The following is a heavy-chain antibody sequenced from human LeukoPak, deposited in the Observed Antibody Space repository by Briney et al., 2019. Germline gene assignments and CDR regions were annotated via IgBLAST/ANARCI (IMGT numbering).Heavy chain of an antibody. D-gene: IGHD1-26*01. J-gene: IGHJ4*02. CDR1: GGSISSGGYY. V-gene: IGHV4-31*03. CDR3: ARAVGATKAFDS. CDR2: IYFSGST. Sequence: SETLSLTCTVSGGSISSGGYYWSWIRQHPGKGLEWIGYIYFSGSTYYNPSLGSRLTISLDTSKNQFSLNLKSVTAADTAVYLCARAVGATKAFDSWGQGTLVTVSS.